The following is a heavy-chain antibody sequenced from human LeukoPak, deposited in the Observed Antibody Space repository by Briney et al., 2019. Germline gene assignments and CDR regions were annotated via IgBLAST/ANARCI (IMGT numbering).Heavy chain of an antibody. V-gene: IGHV3-53*01. CDR1: GFTVSSNY. CDR3: ARSSDAIIYFQH. CDR2: FYSGGNT. D-gene: IGHD3-9*01. J-gene: IGHJ1*01. Sequence: GGSLRLSCAASGFTVSSNYMSWVRRAPGKGLEWVSVFYSGGNTYYADSVKGRFTISRDNSKNTLYLQMNSLRAEDTAVYYCARSSDAIIYFQHWGQGTLVTVSS.